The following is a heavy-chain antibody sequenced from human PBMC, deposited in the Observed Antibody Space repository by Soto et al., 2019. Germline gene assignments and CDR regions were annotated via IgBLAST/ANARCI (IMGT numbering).Heavy chain of an antibody. CDR3: XXXXXXXRYTYGY. J-gene: IGHJ4*02. D-gene: IGHD3-9*01. V-gene: IGHV1-69*02. Sequence: QVQLVQSGAEVKKPGSSVKVSCKASGGTFSSYTISWVRQAPGXXXEWMGRIIPILGIANYAQKFQGRVTITADKXTXTXXXXXXXXXXXXTXXXXXXXXXXXXRYTYGYWGQGTLVTVSS. CDR2: IIPILGIA. CDR1: GGTFSSYT.